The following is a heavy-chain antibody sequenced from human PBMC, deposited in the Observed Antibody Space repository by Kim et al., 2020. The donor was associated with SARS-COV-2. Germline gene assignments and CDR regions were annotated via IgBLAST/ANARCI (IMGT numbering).Heavy chain of an antibody. CDR2: ISGSGGST. Sequence: GGSLRLSCAASGFTFSSYAMSWVRQAPGKGLEWVSAISGSGGSTYYADSVKGRFTISRDNSKNTLYLQMNSLRAEDTAVYYCAKDPSTTMVRGAPIGGFDPWGQGTLVTVSS. D-gene: IGHD3-10*01. V-gene: IGHV3-23*01. J-gene: IGHJ5*02. CDR1: GFTFSSYA. CDR3: AKDPSTTMVRGAPIGGFDP.